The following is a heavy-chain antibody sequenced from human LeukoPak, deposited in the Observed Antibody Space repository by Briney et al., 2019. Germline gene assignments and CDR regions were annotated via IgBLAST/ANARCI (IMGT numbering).Heavy chain of an antibody. CDR2: ISAYNGNT. V-gene: IGHV1-18*01. CDR1: GYTFTSYG. Sequence: ASVKVSCKASGYTFTSYGISWVRQAPGQGLEWMGWISAYNGNTNYAQKLQGRVTMTTDTSTSTAYMELRSLRSDDTAVYYCARAPIIYGSGSPAEGCWFDPWGQGTLVTVSS. CDR3: ARAPIIYGSGSPAEGCWFDP. D-gene: IGHD3-10*01. J-gene: IGHJ5*02.